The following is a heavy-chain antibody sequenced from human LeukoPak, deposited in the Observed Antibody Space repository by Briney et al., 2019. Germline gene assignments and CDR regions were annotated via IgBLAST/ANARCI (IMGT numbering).Heavy chain of an antibody. CDR1: GFTFTIYA. CDR3: AKEDLYGSVKWFDP. J-gene: IGHJ5*02. Sequence: GGSLRLSCAASGFTFTIYAMTWVRQAPGKGLEWVSASGSGGSTYYADSVKGRFTISRDNSKNTLYLRMSSLRAEDTAVYYCAKEDLYGSVKWFDPWGQGTLVTVSS. CDR2: SGSGGST. V-gene: IGHV3-23*01. D-gene: IGHD3-10*01.